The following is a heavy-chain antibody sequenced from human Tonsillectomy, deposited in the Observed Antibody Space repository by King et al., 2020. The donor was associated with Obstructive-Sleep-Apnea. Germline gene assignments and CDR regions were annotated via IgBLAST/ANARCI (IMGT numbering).Heavy chain of an antibody. CDR1: GGSITSHH. CDR3: AREGGGGVDY. V-gene: IGHV4-59*11. CDR2: IHYSGGA. J-gene: IGHJ4*02. Sequence: VQLQESGPGLVKPSETLSLTCTVSGGSITSHHWSWIRQPPGKGLEWIGYIHYSGGADYSPSLKSRVSMSADTSKNHLALKPTSVTVADTAVYYCAREGGGGVDYWGQGILVTVSS. D-gene: IGHD3-16*01.